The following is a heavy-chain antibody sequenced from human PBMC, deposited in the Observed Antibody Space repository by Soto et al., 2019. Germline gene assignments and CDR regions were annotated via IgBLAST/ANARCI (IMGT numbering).Heavy chain of an antibody. CDR1: GGSFSGYY. CDR3: GSGFYGLTIFGVAFLYQWFDP. Sequence: SETLSLTCAVYGGSFSGYYWSWIRQPPGKGLEWIGESNHSGSTNYNPSLKSRVTISVDTSKNPFSLKLSSVPAADTAVYYCGSGFYGLTIFGVAFLYQWFDPWGQGTLVPVSP. D-gene: IGHD3-3*01. CDR2: SNHSGST. V-gene: IGHV4-34*01. J-gene: IGHJ5*02.